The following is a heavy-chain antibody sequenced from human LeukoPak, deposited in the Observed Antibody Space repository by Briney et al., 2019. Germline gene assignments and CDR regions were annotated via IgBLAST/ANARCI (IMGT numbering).Heavy chain of an antibody. Sequence: GGSLRLSCAASGFTFDDYGMSWVRQAPGKGLEWVSGINWNSGSTGYADSAKGRFTISRDNAKNSLYLQMNSLRAEDTALYYCARSLWFGETVGVYWGQGTLVTVSS. CDR3: ARSLWFGETVGVY. D-gene: IGHD3-10*01. CDR2: INWNSGST. J-gene: IGHJ4*02. V-gene: IGHV3-20*04. CDR1: GFTFDDYG.